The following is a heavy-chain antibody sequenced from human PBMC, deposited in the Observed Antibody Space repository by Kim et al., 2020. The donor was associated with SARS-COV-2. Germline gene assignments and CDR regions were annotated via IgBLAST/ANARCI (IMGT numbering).Heavy chain of an antibody. CDR3: ARGPSIAARPDYYYMDV. Sequence: VKGRLTIAEDNSKNTMDLQMNSLRAEDTAVYYCARGPSIAARPDYYYMDVWGKGTTVTVSS. J-gene: IGHJ6*03. V-gene: IGHV3-66*01. D-gene: IGHD6-6*01.